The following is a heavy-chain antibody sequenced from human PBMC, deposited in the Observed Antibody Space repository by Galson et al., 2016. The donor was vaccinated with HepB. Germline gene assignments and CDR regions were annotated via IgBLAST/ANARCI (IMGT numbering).Heavy chain of an antibody. CDR2: SFHDEDYT. J-gene: IGHJ3*02. CDR1: GFTLSKYH. V-gene: IGHV3-30-3*01. Sequence: LRLSCAASGFTLSKYHMHWVRQAPGKGLEWVALSFHDEDYTYYPDSVKGRFTISRDNTKGTVYLHMNSLRDEDTAVYYCTREANDAFDIWGQGTMVTVSS. CDR3: TREANDAFDI.